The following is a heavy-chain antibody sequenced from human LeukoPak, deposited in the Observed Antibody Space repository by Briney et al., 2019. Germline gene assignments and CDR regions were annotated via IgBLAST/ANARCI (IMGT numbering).Heavy chain of an antibody. CDR2: ISSSSGYT. V-gene: IGHV3-11*05. CDR1: GFSFSDYY. CDR3: AKDRSSSWYGLFDY. D-gene: IGHD6-13*01. J-gene: IGHJ4*02. Sequence: GGSLRLSCAASGFSFSDYYMSWIRQAPGKGLEYLSYISSSSGYTNYADSVKGRFTISRDNAKNSLYLQMNSLRAEDTAVYYCAKDRSSSWYGLFDYWGQGTLVTVSS.